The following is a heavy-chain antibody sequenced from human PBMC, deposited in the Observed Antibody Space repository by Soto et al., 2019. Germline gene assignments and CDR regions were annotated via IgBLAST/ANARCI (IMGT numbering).Heavy chain of an antibody. V-gene: IGHV3-74*01. CDR2: INSDGSTT. J-gene: IGHJ4*02. Sequence: EVRLVESGGGLVQPGGSLGLSCATSGFTFSSRWMHWVRQAPGKGLVWVSYINSDGSTTTYADSVKGRFTISRDNAKNTVYLQMNSLRVDDTAVYYCARDTSYSTDYWGQGTLVTVSS. CDR3: ARDTSYSTDY. D-gene: IGHD2-2*01. CDR1: GFTFSSRW.